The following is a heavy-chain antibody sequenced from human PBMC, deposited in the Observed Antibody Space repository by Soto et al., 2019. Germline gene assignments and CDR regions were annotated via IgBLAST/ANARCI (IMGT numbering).Heavy chain of an antibody. CDR2: ISGSGGST. Sequence: EVQLLESGGGLVQPGGSLRLSCAASGFTFSSYAMSWVRQAPGKGLEWVSAISGSGGSTYYADSVKGRFTISRDNSKNTLYLQMNRLRADDTAVYYCAKGEYCSGGSCYSEYFQHWGQGTLVTVSS. CDR3: AKGEYCSGGSCYSEYFQH. V-gene: IGHV3-23*01. D-gene: IGHD2-15*01. CDR1: GFTFSSYA. J-gene: IGHJ1*01.